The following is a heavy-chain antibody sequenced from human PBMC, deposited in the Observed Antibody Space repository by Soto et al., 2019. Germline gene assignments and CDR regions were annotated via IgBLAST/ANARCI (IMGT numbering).Heavy chain of an antibody. CDR1: GGSISSYY. CDR2: IYYSGST. Sequence: SETLSLTCTVSGGSISSYYWSWIRQPPGKGLEWIGYIYYSGSTNYNPSLKSRVTISVDTSKNQFSLKLSSVTAADTAVYYCARGGYCGGDCPTPPVRWFDPWGQGTLVTVSS. J-gene: IGHJ5*02. V-gene: IGHV4-59*01. CDR3: ARGGYCGGDCPTPPVRWFDP. D-gene: IGHD2-21*02.